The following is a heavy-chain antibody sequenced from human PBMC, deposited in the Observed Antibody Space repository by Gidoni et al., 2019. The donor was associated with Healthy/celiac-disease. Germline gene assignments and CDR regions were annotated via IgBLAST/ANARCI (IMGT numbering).Heavy chain of an antibody. CDR2: IYYSGST. Sequence: QLQLQESGPGLVKPSETLSLTCTVSGGSISSSSYYWGWIRQPPGKGLEWIGSIYYSGSTYYNPSLKSRVTISVDTSKNQFSLKLSSVTAADTAVYYCARHLDSSGWYWRYNWFDPWGQGTLVTVSS. V-gene: IGHV4-39*01. J-gene: IGHJ5*02. CDR3: ARHLDSSGWYWRYNWFDP. CDR1: GGSISSSSYY. D-gene: IGHD6-19*01.